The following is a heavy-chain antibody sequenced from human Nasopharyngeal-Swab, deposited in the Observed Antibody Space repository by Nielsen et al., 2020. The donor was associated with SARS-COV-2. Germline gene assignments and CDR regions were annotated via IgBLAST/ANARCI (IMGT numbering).Heavy chain of an antibody. CDR1: GGSFSGYY. J-gene: IGHJ4*02. D-gene: IGHD4-17*01. V-gene: IGHV4-34*01. CDR2: INHSGST. Sequence: SETLSLTCAVYGGSFSGYYWSWIRQPPGKGLEWIGEINHSGSTNYNPSLKSRVTISVDTSKNQFSLKLSSVTAADSAVYYCARGFYGDYGYYFDYWGQGTLVTVSS. CDR3: ARGFYGDYGYYFDY.